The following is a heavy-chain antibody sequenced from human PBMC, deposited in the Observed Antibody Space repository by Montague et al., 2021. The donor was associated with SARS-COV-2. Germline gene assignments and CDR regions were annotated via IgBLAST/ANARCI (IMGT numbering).Heavy chain of an antibody. CDR2: IEYSGST. D-gene: IGHD6-6*01. Sequence: SETLSLTCTVSGDSLSFYFWTWIRQPPGRGLEWIGYIEYSGSTNYNPSLKSRLTMPLDMSSNQFSLELRSLTAADTAVYYCGRLGFSTSTVDSWGHGTLVSVSS. CDR1: GDSLSFYF. J-gene: IGHJ5*01. V-gene: IGHV4-59*08. CDR3: GRLGFSTSTVDS.